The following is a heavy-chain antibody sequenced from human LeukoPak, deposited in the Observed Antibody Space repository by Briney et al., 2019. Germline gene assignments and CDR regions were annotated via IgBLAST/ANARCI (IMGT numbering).Heavy chain of an antibody. CDR1: GFTFSSNW. Sequence: GGSLRLSCAASGFTFSSNWMSWVRQAPGKGLEWVAVISYDGSNKYYADSVKGRFTISRDNSKNTLYLQMNSLRAEDTAVYYCAKRRSRNMITFGGVENWFDPWGQGTLVTVSS. CDR3: AKRRSRNMITFGGVENWFDP. CDR2: ISYDGSNK. D-gene: IGHD3-16*01. J-gene: IGHJ5*02. V-gene: IGHV3-30*18.